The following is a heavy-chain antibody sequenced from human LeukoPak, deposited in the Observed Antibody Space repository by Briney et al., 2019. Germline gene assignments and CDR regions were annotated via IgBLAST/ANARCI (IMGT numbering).Heavy chain of an antibody. CDR2: IYYSGST. D-gene: IGHD2-21*01. CDR3: ARIAAEYYFDY. J-gene: IGHJ4*02. V-gene: IGHV4-59*08. Sequence: SETLSLTCTVSGGSISSYYWSWIRQPPGKGLEWIGYIYYSGSTNYNPSLKSRVTISVDTSENQFSLKLSSVTAADTAVYYCARIAAEYYFDYWGQGTLVTVSS. CDR1: GGSISSYY.